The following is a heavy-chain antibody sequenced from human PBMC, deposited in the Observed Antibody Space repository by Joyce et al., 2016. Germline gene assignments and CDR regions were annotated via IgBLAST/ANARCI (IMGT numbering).Heavy chain of an antibody. CDR3: AKAAPADS. V-gene: IGHV3-23*01. Sequence: EVQLLESGGGLAQPGGSLRLSCVGSGFTFSREAMTWVRQAPGKGLQWVSGMSASGDTTNYADSVQGRFTISRDNSKNTLYLQMSSLRSEDTALYYCAKAAPADSWGQGTLVTVSS. CDR2: MSASGDTT. CDR1: GFTFSREA. J-gene: IGHJ4*02.